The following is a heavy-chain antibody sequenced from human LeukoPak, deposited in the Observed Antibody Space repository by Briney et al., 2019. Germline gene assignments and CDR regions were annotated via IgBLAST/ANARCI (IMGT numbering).Heavy chain of an antibody. Sequence: SETLSLTCAVSGGSISSISSNNWAWIRQPPGKGLELIAAIHYTGSTYYNPSFMSRVTISVDTSKNQFSLKLNSLTATDTAVYYCARLPTGYPNWYDTWGQGILVTVSS. J-gene: IGHJ5*02. CDR3: ARLPTGYPNWYDT. D-gene: IGHD5-18*01. CDR1: GGSISSISSNN. V-gene: IGHV4-39*01. CDR2: IHYTGST.